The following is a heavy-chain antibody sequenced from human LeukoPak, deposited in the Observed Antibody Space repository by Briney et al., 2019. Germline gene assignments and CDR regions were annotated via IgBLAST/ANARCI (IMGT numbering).Heavy chain of an antibody. CDR3: ARDGDAVSAAIAGAFDL. Sequence: PSETLSLTCTVSGGSITSSSYYWGWIRQPPGKGLEWIGSIYYSGSTYYNPSLKSRVTISADTSKNQISLRLRSVTAADTAMFYCARDGDAVSAAIAGAFDLWGRGTMVTVSS. CDR2: IYYSGST. CDR1: GGSITSSSYY. V-gene: IGHV4-39*02. J-gene: IGHJ3*01. D-gene: IGHD2-2*01.